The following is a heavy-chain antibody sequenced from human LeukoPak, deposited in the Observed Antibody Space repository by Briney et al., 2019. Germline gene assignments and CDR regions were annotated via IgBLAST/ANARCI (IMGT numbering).Heavy chain of an antibody. D-gene: IGHD5-18*01. CDR2: IYYSGST. Sequence: SETLSLTCAVYGGSFSDYYWSWIRQPPGKGLEWIGYIYYSGSTYYNPSLKSRVTISVDTSKNQFSLKLSSVTAADTAVYYCAREIQLWSGDFDYWGQGTLVTVSS. J-gene: IGHJ4*02. CDR1: GGSFSDYY. V-gene: IGHV4-30-4*08. CDR3: AREIQLWSGDFDY.